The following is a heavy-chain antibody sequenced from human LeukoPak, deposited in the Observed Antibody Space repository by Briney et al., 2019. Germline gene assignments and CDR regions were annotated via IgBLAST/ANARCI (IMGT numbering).Heavy chain of an antibody. CDR1: GGSISSGGYS. CDR2: IYHSGST. V-gene: IGHV4-30-2*01. D-gene: IGHD3-10*01. J-gene: IGHJ4*02. CDR3: ARATDYGSGRQPTQYYFDY. Sequence: PSQTLSLTCAVSGGSISSGGYSLSWIRQPPGKGLEWIVYIYHSGSTYYNPSLKSRVTISVDRSKNQFSLKLSSVTAADTAVYYCARATDYGSGRQPTQYYFDYWGQGTLVTVSS.